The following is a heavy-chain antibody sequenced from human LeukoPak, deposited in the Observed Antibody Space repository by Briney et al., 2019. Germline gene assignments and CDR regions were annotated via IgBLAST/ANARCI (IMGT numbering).Heavy chain of an antibody. D-gene: IGHD6-19*01. J-gene: IGHJ4*02. V-gene: IGHV3-23*01. CDR2: ISGSGGST. CDR1: GFTFSSYA. CDR3: AKEVAVAGYFDY. Sequence: GGSLRLSCAASGFTFSSYAMSWVRQAPGRGLEWVSAISGSGGSTYYADSVKGRFTISRDNSKNTLYLQMNSPRAEDTAVYYCAKEVAVAGYFDYWGQGTLVTVSS.